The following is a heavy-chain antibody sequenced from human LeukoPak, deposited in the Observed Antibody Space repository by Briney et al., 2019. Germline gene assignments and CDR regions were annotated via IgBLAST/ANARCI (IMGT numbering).Heavy chain of an antibody. CDR3: AREKVVITYNWFDP. J-gene: IGHJ5*02. Sequence: GASVKVSCKASGYTFTSYAMNWVRQAHGQGLEWMGWINTNTGNPTYAQGFTGRFVFSLDTSVSTAYLQISSLKAEDTAVYYCAREKVVITYNWFDPWGQGTLVTVSS. CDR2: INTNTGNP. CDR1: GYTFTSYA. D-gene: IGHD3-22*01. V-gene: IGHV7-4-1*02.